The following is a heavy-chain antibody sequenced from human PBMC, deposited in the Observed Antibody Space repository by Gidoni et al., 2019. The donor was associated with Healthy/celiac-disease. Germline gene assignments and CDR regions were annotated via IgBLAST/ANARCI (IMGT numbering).Heavy chain of an antibody. Sequence: ELQLVVSGGGLVQPVRSLRLSFPSSGFTFDVYAVHWVRQGPGKGLEWVSGISWNGGSIGYADSVKGRYTISRDNAKNSLYLQMNSLRAEDTALYYCAKDSSSSWYFRGFDPWGQGTLVTVSS. D-gene: IGHD6-13*01. CDR3: AKDSSSSWYFRGFDP. CDR2: ISWNGGSI. CDR1: GFTFDVYA. V-gene: IGHV3-9*01. J-gene: IGHJ5*02.